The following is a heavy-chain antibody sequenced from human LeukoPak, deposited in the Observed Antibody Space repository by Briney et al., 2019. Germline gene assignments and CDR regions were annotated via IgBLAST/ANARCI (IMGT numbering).Heavy chain of an antibody. J-gene: IGHJ4*02. Sequence: SGTLSLTCAVSGGSISSSNWWIWVRQPPGKGLEWIGEIYHSGTTNYNPSLKSRVTISVDKSKNQFSLKLSSVTAADTAVYYCARPRSYSYGNYYFDYWGQGTLVTVSS. CDR3: ARPRSYSYGNYYFDY. D-gene: IGHD5-18*01. V-gene: IGHV4-4*02. CDR2: IYHSGTT. CDR1: GGSISSSNW.